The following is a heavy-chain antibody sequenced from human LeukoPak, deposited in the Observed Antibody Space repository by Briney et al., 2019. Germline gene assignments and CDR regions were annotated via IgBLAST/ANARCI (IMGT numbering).Heavy chain of an antibody. Sequence: PSETLSLTCTVPGGSISSSSYYWGWIRQPPGKGLEWIGTIYYSGSTYYNPSLKSRVTISVGTSKNQFSLKLSSVTAADTAVYYCARMDTAMPYFDYWGQGTLVTVSS. D-gene: IGHD5-18*01. J-gene: IGHJ4*02. CDR1: GGSISSSSYY. V-gene: IGHV4-39*07. CDR3: ARMDTAMPYFDY. CDR2: IYYSGST.